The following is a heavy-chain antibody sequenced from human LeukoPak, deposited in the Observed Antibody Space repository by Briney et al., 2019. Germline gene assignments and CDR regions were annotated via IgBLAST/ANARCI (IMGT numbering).Heavy chain of an antibody. J-gene: IGHJ5*02. CDR2: IYYSGST. CDR1: GGSISSSSYY. D-gene: IGHD6-6*01. Sequence: SETLSLTCTVSGGSISSSSYYWGWIRQPPGKGLEWIGSIYYSGSTNYNPSLKSRVTISVDTSKNQFSLKLSSVTAADTAVYYCARGGSSSSYLGGWFDPWGQGTLVTVSS. CDR3: ARGGSSSSYLGGWFDP. V-gene: IGHV4-39*07.